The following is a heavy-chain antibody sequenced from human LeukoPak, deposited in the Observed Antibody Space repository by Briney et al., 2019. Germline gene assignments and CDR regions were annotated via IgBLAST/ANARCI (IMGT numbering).Heavy chain of an antibody. CDR3: AREDPGTMNYMDV. CDR2: IKQDGSEK. J-gene: IGHJ6*03. D-gene: IGHD3-10*01. Sequence: GGSLRLSCAASGFTFSSYWMAWVRQTPGKGLEWVANIKQDGSEKYYVDSVKGRFTISRDNAKNSLYLQMNSLRAEDTAVYYCAREDPGTMNYMDVWGKGTTVTVSS. CDR1: GFTFSSYW. V-gene: IGHV3-7*01.